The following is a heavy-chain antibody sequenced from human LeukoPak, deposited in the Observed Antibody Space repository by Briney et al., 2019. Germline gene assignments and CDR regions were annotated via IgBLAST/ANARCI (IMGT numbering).Heavy chain of an antibody. CDR2: IRYDGSNK. D-gene: IGHD3-22*01. CDR1: GFTFSSYG. CDR3: APLWNYDSSGYYYVDY. V-gene: IGHV3-30*02. Sequence: GGSLRLSCAASGFTFSSYGMHWVRQAPGKGLEWVAFIRYDGSNKYYADSVKGRFTISRDNSKNTLYLQMSSLRAEDTAVYYCAPLWNYDSSGYYYVDYWGQGTLVTVSS. J-gene: IGHJ4*02.